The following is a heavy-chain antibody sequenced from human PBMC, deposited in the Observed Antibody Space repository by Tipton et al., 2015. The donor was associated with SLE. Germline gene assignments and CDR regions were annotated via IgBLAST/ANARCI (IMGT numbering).Heavy chain of an antibody. Sequence: SLRLSCAASGFTFSSYEMNWVRQAPGKGLEWVSYISSSGSTIYYADSVKGRFTISRDNSKNTLYLQMNSLRAEDTAVYYCARDHRDGYTLYGMDVWGQGTTVTVSS. CDR3: ARDHRDGYTLYGMDV. CDR2: ISSSGSTI. J-gene: IGHJ6*02. D-gene: IGHD5-24*01. V-gene: IGHV3-48*03. CDR1: GFTFSSYE.